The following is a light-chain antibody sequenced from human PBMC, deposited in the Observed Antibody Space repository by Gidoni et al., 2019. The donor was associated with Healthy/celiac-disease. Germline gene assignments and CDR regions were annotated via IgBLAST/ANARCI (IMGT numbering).Light chain of an antibody. CDR2: GAS. V-gene: IGKV3-15*01. Sequence: TLSVSPGERATLSCRASQSVRSNLAWYQQKPGQAPRLLIYGASTRATGIPARFSGSGSGTEFTLTISSLQSEDFAVYYCQQDNNWPYSFGQGTKLEIK. CDR1: QSVRSN. CDR3: QQDNNWPYS. J-gene: IGKJ2*01.